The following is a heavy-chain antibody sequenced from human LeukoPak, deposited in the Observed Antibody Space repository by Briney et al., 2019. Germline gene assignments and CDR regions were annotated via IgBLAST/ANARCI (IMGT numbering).Heavy chain of an antibody. J-gene: IGHJ4*02. CDR2: VSGSGGYT. CDR3: AKDRPTYYGSSGHYYRRDGDY. D-gene: IGHD3-22*01. V-gene: IGHV3-23*01. CDR1: GFTFSSYA. Sequence: GGSLRLSCAASGFTFSSYAMSWVRQAPGKGLEWVASVSGSGGYTYYAGSVKGRFTISRDNSKNTLYLQMNSLRAEDTAIYYCAKDRPTYYGSSGHYYRRDGDYWGQGTLVTVSS.